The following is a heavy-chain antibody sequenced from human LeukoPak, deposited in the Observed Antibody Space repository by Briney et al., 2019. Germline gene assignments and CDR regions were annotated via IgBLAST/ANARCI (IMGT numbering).Heavy chain of an antibody. D-gene: IGHD2-2*02. J-gene: IGHJ4*02. CDR2: IYPGGSDA. CDR1: GYSFTSYW. V-gene: IGHV5-51*01. CDR3: ARDYTRSSPFDY. Sequence: GESLKISCKGSGYSFTSYWIGWVRQMPGKGLEWIGTIYPGGSDARYSPSFQGQVTISADKSISTAYLQWSSLKASDTAIYYCARDYTRSSPFDYWGQGTLVTVSS.